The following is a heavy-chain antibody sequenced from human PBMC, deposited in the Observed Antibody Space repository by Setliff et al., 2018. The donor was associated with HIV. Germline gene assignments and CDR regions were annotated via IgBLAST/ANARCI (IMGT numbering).Heavy chain of an antibody. CDR1: GGSISSSRYY. CDR3: ARHDGTYCGGDCYLLGYFDL. V-gene: IGHV4-39*07. Sequence: SETLSLTCTASGGSISSSRYYWGWIRQPPGKGLEWIGSIYYSGSTYYNPSLKSRVTISVDMSKNQFSLKLSSVTAADTAVYYCARHDGTYCGGDCYLLGYFDLWGRGTLVTVSS. J-gene: IGHJ2*01. D-gene: IGHD2-21*02. CDR2: IYYSGST.